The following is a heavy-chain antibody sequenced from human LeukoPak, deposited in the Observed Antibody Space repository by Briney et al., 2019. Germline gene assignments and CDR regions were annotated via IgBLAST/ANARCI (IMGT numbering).Heavy chain of an antibody. CDR1: GFSFSSYE. V-gene: IGHV3-48*03. CDR2: MSSSGGTI. D-gene: IGHD3-9*01. Sequence: PGGSLRLSCAASGFSFSSYEMNWVRQAPGKGLEWVSYMSSSGGTIYSADSVKGRFTISRDNGKNSLYLQMNSLRAEDTAVYYCAKDGTLDWLLSSFQHWGQGTLVTVSS. CDR3: AKDGTLDWLLSSFQH. J-gene: IGHJ1*01.